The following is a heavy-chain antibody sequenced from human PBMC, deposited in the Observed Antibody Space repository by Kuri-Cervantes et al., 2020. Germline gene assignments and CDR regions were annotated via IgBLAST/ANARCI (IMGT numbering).Heavy chain of an antibody. Sequence: GESLKISCAASGFTFSSYALHWVRQAPGKGLEWVALISSDGRNKFYGDSMKGRFTISRDNSKNTLYLQMNTLRAEDTAVYHCAREGYSAWDAFDIWGQGTMVTVSS. V-gene: IGHV3-30*14. CDR2: ISSDGRNK. D-gene: IGHD5-12*01. CDR3: AREGYSAWDAFDI. J-gene: IGHJ3*02. CDR1: GFTFSSYA.